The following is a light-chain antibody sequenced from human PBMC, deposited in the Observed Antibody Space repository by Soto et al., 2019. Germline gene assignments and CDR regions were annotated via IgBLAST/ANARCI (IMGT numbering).Light chain of an antibody. V-gene: IGKV1-5*03. J-gene: IGKJ1*01. CDR2: KTS. CDR1: QSISHW. Sequence: DIQMTQSPSTLSASVGDRVTITCRASQSISHWLAWYQQKPGKAPKVLIYKTSSLQSGVPSRFSGSGSGIEFTLTISSLQPDDFAPYYCQQYKSYSRTFGQGTKVEI. CDR3: QQYKSYSRT.